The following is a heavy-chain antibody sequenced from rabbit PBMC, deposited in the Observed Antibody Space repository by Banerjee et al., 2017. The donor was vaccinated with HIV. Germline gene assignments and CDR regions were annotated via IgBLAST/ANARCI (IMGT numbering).Heavy chain of an antibody. V-gene: IGHV1S40*01. J-gene: IGHJ4*01. D-gene: IGHD4-1*01. Sequence: QSLEESGGDLVKPGASLTLTCTASGFSFSSSYWICWVRQAPGKGLEWIACIYVGSSGRIWYASWVNGRFTISKTSSITVTLQMTSLTAADTATYFCARWPIGSAWGGDLWGPGTLVTVS. CDR2: IYVGSSGRI. CDR3: ARWPIGSAWGGDL. CDR1: GFSFSSSYW.